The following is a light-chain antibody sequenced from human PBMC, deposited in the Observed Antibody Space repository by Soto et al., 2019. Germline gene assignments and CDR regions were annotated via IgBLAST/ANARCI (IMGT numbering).Light chain of an antibody. Sequence: QSALTQPASVSGSPGQSITISCTGTSSDVGGYNYVSWYQQHPGKAPKLMIYDVSNLPSGVSNRFSGSKSGNTASLTISGLQAEDEADYYFSSYTSSSSYVFGTGTKLTVL. V-gene: IGLV2-14*01. J-gene: IGLJ1*01. CDR3: SSYTSSSSYV. CDR1: SSDVGGYNY. CDR2: DVS.